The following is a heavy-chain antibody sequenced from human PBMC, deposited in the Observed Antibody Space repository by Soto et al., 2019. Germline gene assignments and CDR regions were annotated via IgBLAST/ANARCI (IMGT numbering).Heavy chain of an antibody. CDR2: ITPTDTDT. J-gene: IGHJ6*02. Sequence: QVYLVESGGGSVKPGGSLRLSCAAAGFTFSDHYMSWIRQAPGKGLEWVAYITPTDTDTDYADSVRGRFTISRDNAKNSLHLQVSSLRDEDTAVYYCTRGHHSMDVWGQGTAVTVSS. V-gene: IGHV3-11*06. CDR3: TRGHHSMDV. D-gene: IGHD5-18*01. CDR1: GFTFSDHY.